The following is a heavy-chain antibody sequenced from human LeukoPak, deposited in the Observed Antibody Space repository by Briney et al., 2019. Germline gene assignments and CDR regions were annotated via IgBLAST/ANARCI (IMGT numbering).Heavy chain of an antibody. J-gene: IGHJ6*02. CDR1: GGTFSSYA. CDR2: ISAYNGNT. Sequence: ASVKVSCKASGGTFSSYAISWVRQAPGQGLEWMGWISAYNGNTNYAQKLQGGVTMTTDTSTSTAYMELRSLRSDDTAVYYCAGTPPYYDSSGYDNYYGMAVWGQGTTVTVSS. D-gene: IGHD3-22*01. V-gene: IGHV1-18*01. CDR3: AGTPPYYDSSGYDNYYGMAV.